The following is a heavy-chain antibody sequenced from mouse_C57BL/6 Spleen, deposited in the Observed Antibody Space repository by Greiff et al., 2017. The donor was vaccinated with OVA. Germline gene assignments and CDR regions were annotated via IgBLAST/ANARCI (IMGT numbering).Heavy chain of an antibody. Sequence: LMESGGGLVKPGGSLKLSCAASGFTFSDYGMHWVRQAPEKGLEWVAYISSGSSTIYYADTVKGRLTISRDNAKNTLFLQMTSLRSEDTAMYYCARGAAQALYYFDYWGQGTTLTVSS. V-gene: IGHV5-17*01. CDR1: GFTFSDYG. CDR2: ISSGSSTI. J-gene: IGHJ2*01. CDR3: ARGAAQALYYFDY. D-gene: IGHD3-2*02.